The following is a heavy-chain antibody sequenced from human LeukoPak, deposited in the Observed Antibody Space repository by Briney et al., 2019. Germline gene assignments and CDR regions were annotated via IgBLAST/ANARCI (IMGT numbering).Heavy chain of an antibody. CDR1: GGSFSGYY. CDR2: INHSGST. D-gene: IGHD6-19*01. V-gene: IGHV4-34*01. J-gene: IGHJ5*02. CDR3: ARGGIAVTYWFDP. Sequence: SETLSLTCAVYGGSFSGYYWSWIRQPPGKGLELIGEINHSGSTNYNPSLKSRVTISVDTSKNQFSLKLSSVTAADTAVYYCARGGIAVTYWFDPWGQGTLVTVSS.